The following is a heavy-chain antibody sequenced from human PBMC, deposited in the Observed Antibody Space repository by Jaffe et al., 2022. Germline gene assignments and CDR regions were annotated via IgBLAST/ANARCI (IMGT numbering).Heavy chain of an antibody. V-gene: IGHV3-30*02. D-gene: IGHD4-17*01. CDR1: GFTFSSYG. Sequence: QVQLVESGGGVVQPGGSLRLSCAASGFTFSSYGMHWVRQAPGKGLEWVAFIRYDGSNKYYADSVKGRFTISRDNSKNTLYLQMNSLRAEDTAVYYCAKESISMTTVTAPFDYWGQGTLVTVSS. CDR3: AKESISMTTVTAPFDY. CDR2: IRYDGSNK. J-gene: IGHJ4*02.